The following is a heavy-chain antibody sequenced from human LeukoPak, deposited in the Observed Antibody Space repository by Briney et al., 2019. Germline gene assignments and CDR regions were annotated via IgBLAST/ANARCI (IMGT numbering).Heavy chain of an antibody. CDR1: GFTFSSFE. D-gene: IGHD2-15*01. J-gene: IGHJ4*02. CDR3: AKDSLAASPRTDY. V-gene: IGHV3-23*01. Sequence: PGGSLTLSCAASGFTFSSFEMTWVRQAPGKGLEWVSTINDSGRRTFYADSVKGWFTISRDNSKNTLYLQMNSLRADDTAVYYCAKDSLAASPRTDYWGQGALVTVSS. CDR2: INDSGRRT.